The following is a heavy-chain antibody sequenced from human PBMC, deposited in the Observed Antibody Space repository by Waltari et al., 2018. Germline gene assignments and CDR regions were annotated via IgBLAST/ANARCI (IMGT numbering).Heavy chain of an antibody. Sequence: EVQLVQSGAEVKKPGATVKISCKVSGYTFTDYYMHWVQQAPGKGLEWMGLVEPEDGETIYAEKCQGSVTITADTSTDTSYMERSSLRSEDTAVYYCAAGPGIAAAGLDYWGQGTLVTVSS. CDR1: GYTFTDYY. CDR3: AAGPGIAAAGLDY. J-gene: IGHJ4*02. V-gene: IGHV1-69-2*01. D-gene: IGHD6-13*01. CDR2: VEPEDGET.